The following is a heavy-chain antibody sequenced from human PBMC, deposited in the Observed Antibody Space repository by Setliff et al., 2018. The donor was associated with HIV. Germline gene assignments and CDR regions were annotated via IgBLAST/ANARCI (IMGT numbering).Heavy chain of an antibody. CDR3: VRDGHVGWNDLDY. CDR1: GFIFSDHW. D-gene: IGHD1-1*01. V-gene: IGHV3-7*03. J-gene: IGHJ4*02. Sequence: QPGGSLRLSFAASGFIFSDHWMTWVRQAPGKGLEWVANIKQDGSEKYYVDSVKGRFTISRDNVKNSLYLQMNSLRAEDTAIYFCVRDGHVGWNDLDYWGQGTLVTVSS. CDR2: IKQDGSEK.